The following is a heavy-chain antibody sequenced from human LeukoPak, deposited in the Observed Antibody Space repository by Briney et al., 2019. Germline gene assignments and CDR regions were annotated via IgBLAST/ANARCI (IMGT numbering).Heavy chain of an antibody. Sequence: GGSLRLSCAASGLSFSTYAMNWVRQAPGKAQEGVSSISGSGGSTYYADSVKGRFTISRDNSKNTLYLQMNSLRAEDTAVYFCAKDYDSSGYYYDYWGQGTLVTVSS. V-gene: IGHV3-23*01. CDR3: AKDYDSSGYYYDY. CDR1: GLSFSTYA. D-gene: IGHD3-22*01. CDR2: ISGSGGST. J-gene: IGHJ4*02.